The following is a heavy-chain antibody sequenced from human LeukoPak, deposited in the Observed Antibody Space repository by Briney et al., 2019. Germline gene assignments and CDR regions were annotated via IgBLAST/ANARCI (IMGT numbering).Heavy chain of an antibody. V-gene: IGHV3-48*02. D-gene: IGHD5-18*01. CDR2: ISSGSSTI. Sequence: GGSLRLSCSASGXTFSSYNMHWVRQAPGKGLEWVSFISSGSSTIYYADSVKGRFTISRDNAKNSLYLQMNSLRDEDTAVYYCARVAEIQLWLRSAFDYWGQGTLVTVSS. CDR3: ARVAEIQLWLRSAFDY. CDR1: GXTFSSYN. J-gene: IGHJ4*02.